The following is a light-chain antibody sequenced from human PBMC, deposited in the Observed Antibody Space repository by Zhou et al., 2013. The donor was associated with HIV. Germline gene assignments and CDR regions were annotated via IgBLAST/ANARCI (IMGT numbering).Light chain of an antibody. J-gene: IGKJ3*01. CDR1: QTISTN. Sequence: EIAMTQSPATLSVSPGDRVVLSCRASQTISTNLAWYQQRPGQVPGLLIYDTSTRAPGVPARFSGSGSGTDFTLTISSLQSEDFAVYYCQQRSNWPLTFGPGTKVDIK. CDR3: QQRSNWPLT. CDR2: DTS. V-gene: IGKV3-15*01.